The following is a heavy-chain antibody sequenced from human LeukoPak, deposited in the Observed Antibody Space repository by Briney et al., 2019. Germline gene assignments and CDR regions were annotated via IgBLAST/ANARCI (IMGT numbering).Heavy chain of an antibody. Sequence: GGSLRLSCAASGFTFSSYWMHWVRQAPGKGLVWVSGISDSGGRTNYADSVKGRFTISRDNPKNTLYLQMNSLRAEDTAVYFCAKRGVVIRVILVGFHKEAYYFDSWGQGALVTVSS. J-gene: IGHJ4*02. V-gene: IGHV3-23*01. CDR2: ISDSGGRT. CDR1: GFTFSSYW. CDR3: AKRGVVIRVILVGFHKEAYYFDS. D-gene: IGHD3-22*01.